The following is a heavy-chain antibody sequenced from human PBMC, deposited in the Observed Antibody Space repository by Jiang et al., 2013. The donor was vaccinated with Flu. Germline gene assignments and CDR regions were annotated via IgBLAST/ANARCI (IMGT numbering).Heavy chain of an antibody. Sequence: GLVKPSETLSLTCAVSGGSISSYYWSWIWQPAGKGLEWIGRIYTSGSTNYNPSLKSRVTMSVDTSKNQFSLKLSSVTAADTAVYYCARGVTSVTTFAFDIWGQGTMVTVSS. V-gene: IGHV4-4*07. CDR2: IYTSGST. CDR3: ARGVTSVTTFAFDI. D-gene: IGHD4-17*01. J-gene: IGHJ3*02. CDR1: GGSISSYY.